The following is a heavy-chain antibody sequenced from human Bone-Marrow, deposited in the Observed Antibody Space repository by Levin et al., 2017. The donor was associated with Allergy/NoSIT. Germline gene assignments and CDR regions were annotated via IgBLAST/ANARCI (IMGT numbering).Heavy chain of an antibody. D-gene: IGHD2-2*02. Sequence: SETLSLTCTVSGGSISSGNYYWSWIRQPAGERLEWIGRIYTSGSTNYNPSLKSRVTISLDTSKNQFSLQLTSVTAADTAVYYCARVGHVRESSGTSWYSFSYYYMDVWGKGTTVTVSS. CDR1: GGSISSGNYY. J-gene: IGHJ6*03. CDR3: ARVGHVRESSGTSWYSFSYYYMDV. V-gene: IGHV4-61*02. CDR2: IYTSGST.